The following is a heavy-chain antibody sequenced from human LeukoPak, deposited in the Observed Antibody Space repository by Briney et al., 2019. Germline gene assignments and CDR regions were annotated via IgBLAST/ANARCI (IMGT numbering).Heavy chain of an antibody. J-gene: IGHJ3*01. CDR2: ISWNSGSI. CDR1: GFTFDDYA. V-gene: IGHV3-9*01. Sequence: GGSLRLSCAASGFTFDDYAMHWVRQAPGKGLEWVSGISWNSGSIGYADSVKGRFTISRDNAKNSLYLQMNSLRAEDTAVYYCARDVAEHYYDTSGYYYALWGQGTMVTVSS. D-gene: IGHD3-22*01. CDR3: ARDVAEHYYDTSGYYYAL.